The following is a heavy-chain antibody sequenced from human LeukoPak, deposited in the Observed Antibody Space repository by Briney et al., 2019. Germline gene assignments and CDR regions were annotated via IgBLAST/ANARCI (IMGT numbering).Heavy chain of an antibody. CDR3: VNGARGNTYDSGY. D-gene: IGHD5-18*01. J-gene: IGHJ4*02. V-gene: IGHV3-23*01. CDR1: GFTFSSYD. Sequence: GGSLRLSCAASGFTFSSYDMSWVRQAPGKGVEWVSAISDSGGSTYYADSVKGRFTISRDNSKNTLYLQMNSLRAENTAVYYCVNGARGNTYDSGYWGQGTLVTVSS. CDR2: ISDSGGST.